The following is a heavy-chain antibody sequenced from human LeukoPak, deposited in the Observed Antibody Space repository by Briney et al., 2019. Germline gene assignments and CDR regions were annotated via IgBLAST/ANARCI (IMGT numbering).Heavy chain of an antibody. CDR2: ISSSSSYI. CDR3: AKDGVPAPGH. CDR1: GFTFSSYS. D-gene: IGHD2-2*01. Sequence: GGSLRLSCAASGFTFSSYSMNWVRQAPGKGLEWVSSISSSSSYIYYADSVKGRFTISRDNAKDSLYLQMNSLRAEDTAVYYCAKDGVPAPGHWGQGTLVTVSS. J-gene: IGHJ4*02. V-gene: IGHV3-21*04.